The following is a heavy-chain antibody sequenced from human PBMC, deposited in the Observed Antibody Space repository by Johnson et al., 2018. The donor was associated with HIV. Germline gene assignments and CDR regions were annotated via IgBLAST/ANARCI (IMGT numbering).Heavy chain of an antibody. Sequence: QVQLVESGGGVVQPGRSLRLSCAASGFTFSSYAMHWVRQAPGKGLDWVAVLSYDGSNKYNADSVKGRFTISRDNSKNTLYLQMNSLRAEDTAVYYCARADGSQAFDIWGQGTMVTVSS. V-gene: IGHV3-30*04. CDR3: ARADGSQAFDI. CDR2: LSYDGSNK. J-gene: IGHJ3*02. CDR1: GFTFSSYA. D-gene: IGHD2-2*03.